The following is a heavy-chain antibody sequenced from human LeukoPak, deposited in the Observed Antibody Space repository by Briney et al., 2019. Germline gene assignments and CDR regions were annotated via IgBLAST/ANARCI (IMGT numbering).Heavy chain of an antibody. CDR1: GYTFTSYG. Sequence: EASVKVSCKASGYTFTSYGISWVRQAPGRGLEWMGWISAYNGNTDYAQNLQGRVTMTTDTSTSTVYMELRSLRSADTAVYYCARGGSYDFWSGYQNWGQGTLVTVSS. D-gene: IGHD3-3*01. CDR2: ISAYNGNT. V-gene: IGHV1-18*01. CDR3: ARGGSYDFWSGYQN. J-gene: IGHJ4*02.